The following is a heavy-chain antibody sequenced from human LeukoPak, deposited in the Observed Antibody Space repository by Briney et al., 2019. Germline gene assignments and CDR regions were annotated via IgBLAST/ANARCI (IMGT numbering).Heavy chain of an antibody. CDR1: GGTFSSYA. Sequence: SVKVSCKASGGTFSSYAISWVRQAPGQRLEWMGGIIPIFGTANYAQKFQGRVTITADKSTSTAYMKLSSLRSEDTAVYYCARGVGSSWLGWVTQDINWFDPWGQGTLVTVSS. CDR2: IIPIFGTA. CDR3: ARGVGSSWLGWVTQDINWFDP. J-gene: IGHJ5*02. V-gene: IGHV1-69*06. D-gene: IGHD6-13*01.